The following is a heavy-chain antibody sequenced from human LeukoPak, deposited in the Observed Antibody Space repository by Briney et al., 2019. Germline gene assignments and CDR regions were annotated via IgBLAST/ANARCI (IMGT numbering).Heavy chain of an antibody. Sequence: PSETLSLTCTGSGGSISSYYWSWIRQPPGKGLEWIGYIYYSGSTNYNPSLKSRVTISVDTSKNQFSLKLSSVTAADTAVYYCARQTTVTQEIDYWGQGTLVTVSS. D-gene: IGHD4-17*01. CDR3: ARQTTVTQEIDY. CDR2: IYYSGST. J-gene: IGHJ4*02. CDR1: GGSISSYY. V-gene: IGHV4-59*08.